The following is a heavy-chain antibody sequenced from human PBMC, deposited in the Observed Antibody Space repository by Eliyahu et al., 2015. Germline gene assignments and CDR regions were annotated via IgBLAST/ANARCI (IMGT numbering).Heavy chain of an antibody. J-gene: IGHJ5*02. CDR3: ARDSHAIIQGVIGDRFDT. V-gene: IGHV3-9*01. D-gene: IGHD3-10*01. CDR1: GFXXDXYA. CDR2: ISWSGTSF. Sequence: LVQSGGGSVQPGRSLTISCVASGFXXDXYAMHWVRQVPGQGLGWXXGISWSGTSFAYADSVKGRFTISRDNAKNTLYLQMNSLRPEDTAVYFCARDSHAIIQGVIGDRFDTWGQGNLVIVSS.